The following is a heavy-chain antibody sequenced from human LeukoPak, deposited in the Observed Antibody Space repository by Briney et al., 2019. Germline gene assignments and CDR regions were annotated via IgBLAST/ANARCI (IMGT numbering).Heavy chain of an antibody. Sequence: EASVKVSCKASGYTFTDYYMHWVRQAPGQGLEWMGWINPNSGGTNYAQKFQGRVTMTRDTSISTAYMELSRLRSDDTAVYYCASSRGVTDPYYFDYWGQGTLVTVSS. CDR3: ASSRGVTDPYYFDY. J-gene: IGHJ4*02. CDR1: GYTFTDYY. D-gene: IGHD3-10*01. CDR2: INPNSGGT. V-gene: IGHV1-2*02.